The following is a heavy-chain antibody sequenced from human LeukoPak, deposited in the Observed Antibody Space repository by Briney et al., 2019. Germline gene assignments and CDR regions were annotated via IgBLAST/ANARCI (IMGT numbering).Heavy chain of an antibody. CDR1: GYSFTSYW. Sequence: GESPKISCKGSGYSFTSYWIGWVRQMPGKGLEWMGIIYPGDSDTRYSPSFQGQVTISADKSISTAYLQWSSLKASDTAMYYCARQGDYYDSSGYCYFQHWGQGTLVTVSS. V-gene: IGHV5-51*01. D-gene: IGHD3-22*01. J-gene: IGHJ1*01. CDR2: IYPGDSDT. CDR3: ARQGDYYDSSGYCYFQH.